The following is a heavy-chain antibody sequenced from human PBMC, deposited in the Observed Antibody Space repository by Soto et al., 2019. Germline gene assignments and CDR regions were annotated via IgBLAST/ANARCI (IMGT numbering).Heavy chain of an antibody. Sequence: SETLSRTCAVSGGSISSGGYSWSWIRQPPGKGLEWIGYIYHSGSTYYNPSLKSRVTISVDRSKNQFSLKLSSVTAADTAVYYCARGAPVRFVPWGQGTLVTVSS. CDR2: IYHSGST. D-gene: IGHD2-8*01. CDR1: GGSISSGGYS. J-gene: IGHJ5*02. V-gene: IGHV4-30-2*01. CDR3: ARGAPVRFVP.